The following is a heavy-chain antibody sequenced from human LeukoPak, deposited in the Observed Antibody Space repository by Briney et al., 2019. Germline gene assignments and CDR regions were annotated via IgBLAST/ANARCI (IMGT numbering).Heavy chain of an antibody. CDR2: ISSASAYR. V-gene: IGHV3-21*01. CDR3: TRDRSRAEDD. D-gene: IGHD1-14*01. Sequence: PGGSLRLSCAASGFTFSSYSMHWVRQAPGKGLEWVSSISSASAYRYYADSVKGRFTISRDNANNLLYLQMNSLRGEDTAVYYCTRDRSRAEDDWGQGTLVTVSS. J-gene: IGHJ4*02. CDR1: GFTFSSYS.